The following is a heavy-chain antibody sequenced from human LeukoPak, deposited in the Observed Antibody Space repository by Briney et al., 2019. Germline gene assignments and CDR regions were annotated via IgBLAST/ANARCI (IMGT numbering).Heavy chain of an antibody. J-gene: IGHJ4*02. V-gene: IGHV3-20*04. CDR1: GFTFDDYS. CDR2: INWNGGST. CDR3: ARDGGSGSYSDY. Sequence: PGGSLRLSCAASGFTFDDYSMSWVRQAPGKGLEWVSGINWNGGSTGYADSVKGRFTISRDNAKNSLYLQMSSLRAEDTALYYCARDGGSGSYSDYWGQGTLVTVSS. D-gene: IGHD3-10*01.